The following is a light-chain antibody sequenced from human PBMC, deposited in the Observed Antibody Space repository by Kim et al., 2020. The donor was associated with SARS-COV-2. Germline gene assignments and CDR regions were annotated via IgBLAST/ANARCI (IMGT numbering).Light chain of an antibody. CDR3: QQYNLWHT. V-gene: IGKV3-15*01. J-gene: IGKJ2*01. CDR1: QSVSTN. CDR2: GAS. Sequence: EIVMTQSPAPLSVSPGERATLSCRASQSVSTNLAWYQQKPGQAPRLLIYGASTRATGIPARFSGSGSGTEFTLTISTLQSEDFAVYYCQQYNLWHTFGQGTKLEI.